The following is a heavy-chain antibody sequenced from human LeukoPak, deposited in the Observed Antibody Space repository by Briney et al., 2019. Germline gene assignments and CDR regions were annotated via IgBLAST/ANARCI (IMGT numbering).Heavy chain of an antibody. J-gene: IGHJ4*02. CDR2: ISSSGSTI. CDR1: GFTFSSYE. CDR3: ARNKPGTAAYDY. V-gene: IGHV3-48*03. Sequence: GGSLRLSCAASGFTFSSYEMNRVRQAPGKGLEWVSYISSSGSTIYYADSVKGRFTISRDNAKNSLYLQMNSLRAEDTAVYYCARNKPGTAAYDYWGQGALVTVSS. D-gene: IGHD2-15*01.